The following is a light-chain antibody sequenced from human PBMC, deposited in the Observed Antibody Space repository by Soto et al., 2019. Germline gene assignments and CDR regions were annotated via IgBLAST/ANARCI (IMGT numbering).Light chain of an antibody. Sequence: DIVMTQSPDSLAVSLGERATINCKSSQSVLYSSNNKNYLAWYQQKPGQPPKLLIYWASTRESGVPHRFSGSGSGKDFTLTISSLQAEDVAVYYCQQYYSTPYTFGQGTKLEIK. CDR2: WAS. J-gene: IGKJ2*01. CDR3: QQYYSTPYT. V-gene: IGKV4-1*01. CDR1: QSVLYSSNNKNY.